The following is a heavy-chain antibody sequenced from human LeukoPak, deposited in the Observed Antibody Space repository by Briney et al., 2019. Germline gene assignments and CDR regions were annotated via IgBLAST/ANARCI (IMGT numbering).Heavy chain of an antibody. J-gene: IGHJ4*02. Sequence: GGSLRLSCAASGFTFSSYAMSRVRQAPGKGLEWVSANSGSGGSTYYADSVKGRFAISRDNSKNTLYLQMNSLRAEDTAVYYCASRGAGAYSYGSGTIDYWGQGTLVTVSS. CDR3: ASRGAGAYSYGSGTIDY. CDR1: GFTFSSYA. V-gene: IGHV3-23*01. CDR2: NSGSGGST. D-gene: IGHD5-18*01.